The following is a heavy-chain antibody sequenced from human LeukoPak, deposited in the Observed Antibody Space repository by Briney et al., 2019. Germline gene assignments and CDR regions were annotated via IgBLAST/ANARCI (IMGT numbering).Heavy chain of an antibody. CDR1: GYSFTDYH. Sequence: ASMKVSCKASGYSFTDYHIHWVRQTPGQGLEWMGWINPTSGGTNFAQKFQGRVTMTTDTSISTAYMELSGLGSDDTAVYYCARRGGPYFDYWGQGTLVTVSS. CDR2: INPTSGGT. D-gene: IGHD3-16*01. V-gene: IGHV1-2*02. J-gene: IGHJ4*02. CDR3: ARRGGPYFDY.